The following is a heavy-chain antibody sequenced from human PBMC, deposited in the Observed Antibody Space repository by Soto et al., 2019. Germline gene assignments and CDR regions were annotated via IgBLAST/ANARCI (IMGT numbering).Heavy chain of an antibody. D-gene: IGHD2-8*01. V-gene: IGHV4-31*03. CDR2: IYYSGST. CDR1: GGSISSGGYY. J-gene: IGHJ4*02. CDR3: ARDMNGVLGMGH. Sequence: QVQLQESGPGLVKPSQTLSLTCTVSGGSISSGGYYWSWIRQHPGKGLEWIGDIYYSGSTYYNPSLRSRVTISVDTSKNQFSLKLSSVTAADTAVYYCARDMNGVLGMGHWGQGTLVTVSS.